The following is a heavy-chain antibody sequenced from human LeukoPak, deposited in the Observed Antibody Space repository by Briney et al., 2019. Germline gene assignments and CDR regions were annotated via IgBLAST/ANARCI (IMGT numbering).Heavy chain of an antibody. CDR3: ARDLAAWDV. J-gene: IGHJ6*04. Sequence: AGGSLRLSCAASGFTFGSYAMSWVRQAPGKGLEWVANINPDGSEKYSVDSVTGRFTISRDNAENTMFLQMNSLRAEDSAIYYCARDLAAWDVWGKGTTVTVSS. CDR1: GFTFGSYA. V-gene: IGHV3-7*01. CDR2: INPDGSEK.